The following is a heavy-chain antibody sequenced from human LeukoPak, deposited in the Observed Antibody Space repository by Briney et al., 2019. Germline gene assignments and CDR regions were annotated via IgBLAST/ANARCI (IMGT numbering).Heavy chain of an antibody. CDR3: ARGFWSGYNPINWFDP. CDR1: GGSISSXDYY. CDR2: IYYSGST. D-gene: IGHD3-3*01. V-gene: IGHV4-30-4*08. Sequence: LTCTVSGGSISSXDYYXSXIXXPXGXGLXWXGYIYYSGSTYYNPSLKSRVTISVDTSKNQFSLKLSSVTAADTAVYYCARGFWSGYNPINWFDPWGQGTLVTVSS. J-gene: IGHJ5*02.